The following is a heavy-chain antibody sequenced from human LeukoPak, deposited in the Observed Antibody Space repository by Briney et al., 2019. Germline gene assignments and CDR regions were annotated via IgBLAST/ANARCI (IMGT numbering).Heavy chain of an antibody. J-gene: IGHJ4*02. V-gene: IGHV3-21*01. CDR2: ISSSSYI. Sequence: GGSLRLSCAASGFTFSSYSMNWVRQAPGKGLEWVSSISSSSYIYYADSVKGRFTISRDNAKNSLYLQMNSLRAEDTAVYYCARDGHYYDSSGYAYWGQGTLVTVSS. CDR3: ARDGHYYDSSGYAY. CDR1: GFTFSSYS. D-gene: IGHD3-22*01.